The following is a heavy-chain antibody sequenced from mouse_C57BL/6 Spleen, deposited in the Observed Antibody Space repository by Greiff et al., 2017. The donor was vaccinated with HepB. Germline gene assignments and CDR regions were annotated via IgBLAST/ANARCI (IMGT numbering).Heavy chain of an antibody. V-gene: IGHV1-19*01. CDR2: INPYNGGT. D-gene: IGHD2-2*01. Sequence: VQLQQSGPVLVKPGASVKMSCKASGYTFTDYYMNWVKQSHGKSLEWIGVINPYNGGTSYNQKFKGKATLTVDKSSSTAYMELNSLTSEDSAVYYCARSTMVTGGYFDVWGTGTTVTVSS. CDR3: ARSTMVTGGYFDV. J-gene: IGHJ1*03. CDR1: GYTFTDYY.